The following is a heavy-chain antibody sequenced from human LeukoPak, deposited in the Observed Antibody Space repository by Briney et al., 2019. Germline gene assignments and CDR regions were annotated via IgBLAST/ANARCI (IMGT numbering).Heavy chain of an antibody. Sequence: SETLSLTCTVSGGSISSSSYYWGWIRQPPGEGLEWIGSIYYSGSTYYNPSLKSRVTISVDTSKNQFSLKLSSVTAADTAVYYCASQSSGWFPYYFDYWGQGTLVTVSS. V-gene: IGHV4-39*01. CDR1: GGSISSSSYY. J-gene: IGHJ4*02. CDR2: IYYSGST. D-gene: IGHD6-19*01. CDR3: ASQSSGWFPYYFDY.